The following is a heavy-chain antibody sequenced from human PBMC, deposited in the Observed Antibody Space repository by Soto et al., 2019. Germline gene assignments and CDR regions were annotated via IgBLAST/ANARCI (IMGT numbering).Heavy chain of an antibody. Sequence: GGSLRLSCAASGFTFSRHGMHWVRQFPGKGLEWVAIIWYDGSDQYYADSVKGRFTISRDNSKNTLYLQMNSLRADDTAVYYCARDKGKVYLDYWGQGTTVTVSS. J-gene: IGHJ4*02. CDR1: GFTFSRHG. CDR3: ARDKGKVYLDY. V-gene: IGHV3-33*01. D-gene: IGHD3-10*01. CDR2: IWYDGSDQ.